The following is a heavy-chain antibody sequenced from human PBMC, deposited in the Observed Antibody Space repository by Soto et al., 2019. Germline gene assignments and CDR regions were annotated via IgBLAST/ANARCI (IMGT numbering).Heavy chain of an antibody. CDR3: ARTRYNWNYDYGMDV. D-gene: IGHD1-20*01. V-gene: IGHV2-70*01. CDR2: IDWDDDK. Sequence: SGPTLVNPTQTLTLTCTFSGFSLSTSGMCVSWIRQPPGKALEWLALIDWDDDKYYSTSLKTRLTISKDTSKNQVVLTMTNMDPVGTATYYCARTRYNWNYDYGMDVWGQGTTVTVSS. J-gene: IGHJ6*02. CDR1: GFSLSTSGMC.